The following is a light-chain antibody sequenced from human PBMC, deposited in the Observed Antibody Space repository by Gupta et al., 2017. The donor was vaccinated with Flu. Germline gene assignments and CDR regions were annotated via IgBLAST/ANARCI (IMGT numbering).Light chain of an antibody. CDR2: ADS. Sequence: SSVLPQPPPVSVAPGQTARITCGGDNSGSKSVHWYQQRPGQAPVLIVYADSDRHSGIPERFSGSNSGNTATLTISKVEAGDEADYVCHVWHISSDDLRVFGGGTKLTGL. CDR1: NSGSKS. V-gene: IGLV3-21*02. J-gene: IGLJ2*01. CDR3: HVWHISSDDLRV.